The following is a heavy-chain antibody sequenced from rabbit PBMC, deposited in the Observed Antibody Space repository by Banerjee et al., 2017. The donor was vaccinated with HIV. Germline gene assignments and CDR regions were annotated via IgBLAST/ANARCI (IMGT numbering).Heavy chain of an antibody. D-gene: IGHD4-1*01. CDR2: IDTGDGGS. CDR3: ARAVSSGWGGFFNL. J-gene: IGHJ4*01. Sequence: QEQLVESGGGLVKPGASLTLTCKTSGFSFSSALPMCWVRQAPGKGLEWIASIDTGDGGSYYASWAKGRFTISLDNAQNTVFLQMTSLTVADTATYFCARAVSSGWGGFFNLWGQGTLVTVS. CDR1: GFSFSSALP. V-gene: IGHV1S45*01.